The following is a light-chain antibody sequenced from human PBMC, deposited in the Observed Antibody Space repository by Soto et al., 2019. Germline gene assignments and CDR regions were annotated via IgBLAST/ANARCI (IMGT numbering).Light chain of an antibody. J-gene: IGLJ3*02. Sequence: QSVLTQPPSVPGAPGQRVTISCTGSSSNIGAGYDVQWYQQLPGTAPRLLIHANSNRPSGVPDRLSGSKSGTSGSLAITGLQAEDEGDYYCQSYDNSLCGLVVGGGTKVTVL. CDR2: ANS. V-gene: IGLV1-40*01. CDR1: SSNIGAGYD. CDR3: QSYDNSLCGLV.